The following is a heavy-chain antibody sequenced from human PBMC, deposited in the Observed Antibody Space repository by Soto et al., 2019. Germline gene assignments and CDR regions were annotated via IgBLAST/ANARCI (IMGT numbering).Heavy chain of an antibody. J-gene: IGHJ4*02. CDR2: IYWDDDE. CDR1: GFSLTTTGVG. D-gene: IGHD6-6*01. Sequence: QISLKESGPALVKPTQTLTLTCSFSGFSLTTTGVGVGWIRQPPGKALEWLALIYWDDDERYNPSLKNRLTLTKDTSKNLVVLTMTNVDPVDTATYYCALGIAARPFDSWGQGTLVNVSS. V-gene: IGHV2-5*02. CDR3: ALGIAARPFDS.